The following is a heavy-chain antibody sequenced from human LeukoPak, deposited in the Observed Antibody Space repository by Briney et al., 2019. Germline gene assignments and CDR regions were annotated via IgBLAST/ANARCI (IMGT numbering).Heavy chain of an antibody. CDR3: ATPFCGTISCLDVFDI. D-gene: IGHD2-2*01. J-gene: IGHJ3*02. Sequence: SQTLSLTCTVSGVSITSDKYYWRWCRQRPGKGVDWIGYMYYSGTPSYNPYLKSRVSISVDTTRSHFSLKLSSVTAADTAVYYCATPFCGTISCLDVFDIWSQGTMVAVSS. CDR1: GVSITSDKYY. CDR2: MYYSGTP. V-gene: IGHV4-31*03.